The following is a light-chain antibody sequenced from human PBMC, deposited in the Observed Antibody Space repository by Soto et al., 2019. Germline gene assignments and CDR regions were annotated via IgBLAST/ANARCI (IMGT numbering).Light chain of an antibody. CDR3: QQYNNWPYT. J-gene: IGKJ2*01. CDR2: DAF. Sequence: EIVMTQSPATLSVSAGERATLSCRASQSISKNLAWYQQKPGQAPRLLIYDAFTGATGIPARFSGSGSGTEFTLTISSLQSADFAIYYCQQYNNWPYTFGQGTKLEI. V-gene: IGKV3-15*01. CDR1: QSISKN.